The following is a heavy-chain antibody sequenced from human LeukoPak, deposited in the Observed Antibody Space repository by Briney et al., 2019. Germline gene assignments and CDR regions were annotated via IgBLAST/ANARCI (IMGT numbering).Heavy chain of an antibody. V-gene: IGHV3-53*01. J-gene: IGHJ5*02. CDR2: IYSDGST. CDR3: ARKYYQGDYGGSFGP. D-gene: IGHD4-23*01. CDR1: GFIVSNNY. Sequence: QSGGSLRLSCAASGFIVSNNYMSWVRQAPGKGLEWVSIIYSDGSTYYADSVKGRFTISRDNSKNTLYLQMNSLKVEDTAVYYCARKYYQGDYGGSFGPWGQGTLVTVSS.